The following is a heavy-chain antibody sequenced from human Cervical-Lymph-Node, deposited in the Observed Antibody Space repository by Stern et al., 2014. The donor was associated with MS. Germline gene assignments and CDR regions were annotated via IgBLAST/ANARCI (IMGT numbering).Heavy chain of an antibody. CDR1: GYSFTAYY. CDR2: IDPNSGGT. V-gene: IGHV1-2*02. CDR3: ARERHSMDV. Sequence: QVQLVQSGAEVKKPGASVKVSCKASGYSFTAYYMHWVRQAPGQGLEWIGWIDPNSGGTKSAQNFQGRVTMTRDTSISTFYMELSGLTSDDTAVFYCARERHSMDVWGQGTTVTVSS. J-gene: IGHJ6*02.